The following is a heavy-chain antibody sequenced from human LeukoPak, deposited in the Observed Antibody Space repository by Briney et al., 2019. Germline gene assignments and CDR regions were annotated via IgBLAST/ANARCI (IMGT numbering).Heavy chain of an antibody. CDR2: IRHDGGDK. J-gene: IGHJ4*02. CDR1: GFTFSTYT. V-gene: IGHV3-33*01. CDR3: AREENWNYALT. D-gene: IGHD1-7*01. Sequence: GGSLTLSCAASGFTFSTYTMHWVRQAPGKGLEWVALIRHDGGDKFYADSVKGRFTVSRDNSKNTLYQQMSSLRAEDTAVYFCAREENWNYALTWGRGTLVTVSS.